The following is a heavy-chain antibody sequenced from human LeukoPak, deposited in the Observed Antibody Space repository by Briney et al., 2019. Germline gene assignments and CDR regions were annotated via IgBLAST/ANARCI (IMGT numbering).Heavy chain of an antibody. D-gene: IGHD6-13*01. CDR1: GYTFTSYG. CDR3: ARDVSRLAAAGKKVFDY. V-gene: IGHV1-18*01. Sequence: ASVKVSCKASGYTFTSYGISWVRQAPGQGLEWMGWISAYNGNTNYAQKLQGRVTMTTDTSTSTAYMELRSLRSDDTAVYYCARDVSRLAAAGKKVFDYWGQGTLVTVSS. CDR2: ISAYNGNT. J-gene: IGHJ4*02.